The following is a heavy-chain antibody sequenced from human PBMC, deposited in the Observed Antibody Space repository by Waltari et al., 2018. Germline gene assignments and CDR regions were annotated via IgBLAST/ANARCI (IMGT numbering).Heavy chain of an antibody. Sequence: QVQLVQSGAEVKKPGSSVKVSCKASGGTFSSYAISWVRQAPGQGLEWMGGSIPIFGTANYAQRFQGRVTITADESTSTAYMELSSLRSEETAVYYWARGGVCGGDCYPFDYWGQGTLVTVSS. CDR3: ARGGVCGGDCYPFDY. CDR2: SIPIFGTA. CDR1: GGTFSSYA. V-gene: IGHV1-69*12. J-gene: IGHJ4*02. D-gene: IGHD2-21*01.